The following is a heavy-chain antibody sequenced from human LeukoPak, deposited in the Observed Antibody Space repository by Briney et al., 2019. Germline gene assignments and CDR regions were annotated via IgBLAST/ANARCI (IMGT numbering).Heavy chain of an antibody. CDR1: GFTFSSYG. CDR2: ISYDGSNK. CDR3: AKDALPSYYGSSGYPYGMDV. D-gene: IGHD3-22*01. Sequence: GRSLRLSCAASGFTFSSYGMHWVRQAPGKGLEWVAVISYDGSNKYYADSVKGRFTISRDNSKNTLYLQMNSLRAEDTAVYYCAKDALPSYYGSSGYPYGMDVWGQGTTVTVSS. V-gene: IGHV3-30*18. J-gene: IGHJ6*02.